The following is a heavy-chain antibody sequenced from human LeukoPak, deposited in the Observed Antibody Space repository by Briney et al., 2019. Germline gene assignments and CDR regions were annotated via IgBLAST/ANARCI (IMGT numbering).Heavy chain of an antibody. V-gene: IGHV3-21*01. D-gene: IGHD1-1*01. CDR2: ISSSSSYI. CDR1: GFTFSSYS. CDR3: ARWYNWNDVVYYYGMDV. J-gene: IGHJ6*02. Sequence: PGGSLRLSCAASGFTFSSYSMNWVRRAPGKGLEWVSSISSSSSYIYYADSVKGRFTISRDNAKNSLYLQMNSLRAEDTAVYYCARWYNWNDVVYYYGMDVWGQGTTVTVSS.